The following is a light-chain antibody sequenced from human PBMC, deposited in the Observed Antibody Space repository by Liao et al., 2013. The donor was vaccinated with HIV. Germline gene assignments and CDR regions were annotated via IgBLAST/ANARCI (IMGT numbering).Light chain of an antibody. J-gene: IGLJ2*01. CDR2: QDT. CDR1: MLAKKH. V-gene: IGLV3-1*01. CDR3: QAWDSSTVV. Sequence: SYELTQPSSVSVSPGQTARITCSGEMLAKKHARWFQQKPGQAPVVVIYQDTKRPSGIPERFSGSNSGNTATLTISGTQAMDEADYFCQAWDSSTVVFGGGTKLTVL.